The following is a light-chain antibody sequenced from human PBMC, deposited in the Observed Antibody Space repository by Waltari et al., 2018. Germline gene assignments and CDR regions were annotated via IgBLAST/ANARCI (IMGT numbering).Light chain of an antibody. V-gene: IGKV3-20*01. CDR3: QQYGSSPPT. CDR1: RVFTNNY. Sequence: EIVLTQSPGTLSLSPGKEPPSPAGPVRVFTNNYLAWYQQKPGQAPRLLIYGASSRATGIPDRFSGSGSGTDFTLTISRLEPEDFAVYVCQQYGSSPPTFGQGTKVEIK. J-gene: IGKJ1*01. CDR2: GAS.